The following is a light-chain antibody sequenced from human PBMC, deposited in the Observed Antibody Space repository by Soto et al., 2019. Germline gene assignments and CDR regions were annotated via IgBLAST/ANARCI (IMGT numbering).Light chain of an antibody. CDR3: QQYNSYSRT. J-gene: IGKJ1*01. V-gene: IGKV3-15*01. Sequence: EIVLTQSPGTLSLSPGERATLSCRASQSVSSNLAWYQQKPGQAPRLLIYDASTRATGIPARFSGSGSGTEFTLTISSLQPDDFATYYCQQYNSYSRTFGQGTKVDIK. CDR2: DAS. CDR1: QSVSSN.